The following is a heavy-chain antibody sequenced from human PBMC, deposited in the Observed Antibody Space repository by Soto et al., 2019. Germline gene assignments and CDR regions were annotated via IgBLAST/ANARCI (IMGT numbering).Heavy chain of an antibody. V-gene: IGHV3-30*18. CDR2: ISYDGSNK. Sequence: GGSLRLSCTASGVPFSSYGMHWVRQAPGKGLEWVAVISYDGSNKYYADSVKGRFTISRDNSKNTLYLQMNSLRAEDTAVYYCAKAVKWPNYYYGMDVWGQGTTVTVSS. CDR1: GVPFSSYG. CDR3: AKAVKWPNYYYGMDV. J-gene: IGHJ6*02. D-gene: IGHD2-8*01.